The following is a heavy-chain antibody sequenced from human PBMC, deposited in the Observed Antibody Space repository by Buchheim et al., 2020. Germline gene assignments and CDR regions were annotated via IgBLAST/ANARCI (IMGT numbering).Heavy chain of an antibody. CDR1: GFTFSSYA. D-gene: IGHD2-8*02. J-gene: IGHJ6*02. CDR3: ARDLLVPYYYGMDV. CDR2: ISYDGSNK. V-gene: IGHV3-30-3*01. Sequence: QVQLVESGGGVVQPGRSLRLSCAASGFTFSSYAMHWVRQAPGKGLEWVAVISYDGSNKYYADSVKGRFTISRDNSKKTLYLQMNSLRAEDTAVYYCARDLLVPYYYGMDVWGQGTT.